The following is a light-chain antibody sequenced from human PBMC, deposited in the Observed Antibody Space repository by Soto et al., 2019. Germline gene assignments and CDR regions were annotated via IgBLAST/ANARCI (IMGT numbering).Light chain of an antibody. Sequence: EIVMTQSPATLSVSPGERATLSCRASQSVSSNLAWYQQKPGQAPRLLIYGASTRATGIPARFSGSGSGTEFTLTISSLQSEDFEVYYCQQYNNWLGTCGQGTKVEIK. CDR3: QQYNNWLGT. CDR2: GAS. J-gene: IGKJ1*01. CDR1: QSVSSN. V-gene: IGKV3-15*01.